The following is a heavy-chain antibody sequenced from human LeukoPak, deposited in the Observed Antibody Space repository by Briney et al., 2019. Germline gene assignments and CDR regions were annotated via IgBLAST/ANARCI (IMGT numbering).Heavy chain of an antibody. CDR1: GFTFSSYA. V-gene: IGHV3-30-3*01. CDR3: ARATYYYDSSGYYYTYYFDY. D-gene: IGHD3-22*01. J-gene: IGHJ4*02. Sequence: GRSLRLSCAASGFTFSSYAMHWVRQAPVKGLEPVAAISYDGSNKYYADSVKGRFTISRDNSKNTLYLQMNSLRAEDTAVYYCARATYYYDSSGYYYTYYFDYWGQGTLVTVSS. CDR2: ISYDGSNK.